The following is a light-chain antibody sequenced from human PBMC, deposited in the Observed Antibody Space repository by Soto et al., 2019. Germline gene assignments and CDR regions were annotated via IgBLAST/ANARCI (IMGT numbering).Light chain of an antibody. CDR2: EVS. J-gene: IGLJ1*01. CDR1: SYDIGLYKY. CDR3: NSYTASATLV. V-gene: IGLV2-14*01. Sequence: QSVLTQPASVSGSPGQSITLPCTGTSYDIGLYKYVSWYQHRPGKAPQLILYEVSNRPSGVSNRFSGSKSGNTASLTISGLQAEDEADYYCNSYTASATLVFGTGTKVTVL.